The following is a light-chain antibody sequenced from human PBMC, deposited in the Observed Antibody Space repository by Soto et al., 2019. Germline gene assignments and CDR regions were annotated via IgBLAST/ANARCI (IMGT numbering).Light chain of an antibody. Sequence: EIVLTQSPATLSLSPGERATLSCRASQSVSSYLAWYQQKPGQAPRLLIYDASNRATGIPARFSGSGSGTEFTLTIRSLEPEDFAVYYCQQRSNWYTFGQGTKLEIK. CDR2: DAS. J-gene: IGKJ2*01. CDR1: QSVSSY. CDR3: QQRSNWYT. V-gene: IGKV3-11*01.